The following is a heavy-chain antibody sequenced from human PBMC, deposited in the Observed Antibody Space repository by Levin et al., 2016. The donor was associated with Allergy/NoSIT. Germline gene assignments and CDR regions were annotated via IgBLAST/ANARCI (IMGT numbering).Heavy chain of an antibody. D-gene: IGHD2-2*03. CDR3: ARALGFLDYAMDV. CDR2: ISYDGSIQ. V-gene: IGHV3-30*03. Sequence: GESLKISCAASGFTFSSYGMHWVRQAPGKGLEWVTTISYDGSIQYYADSVKGRLTISRDNSRNSVFLQMNNLRPEDTAVYYCARALGFLDYAMDVWGHGTTVTISS. J-gene: IGHJ6*02. CDR1: GFTFSSYG.